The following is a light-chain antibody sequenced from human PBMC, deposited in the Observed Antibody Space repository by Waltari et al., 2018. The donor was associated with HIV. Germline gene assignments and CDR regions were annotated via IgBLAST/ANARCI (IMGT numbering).Light chain of an antibody. Sequence: QSALTQPASVSGSPGQSITISCTGTSSDVGSYNLVSWYQQHPDKAPKLMIYEGSKLPSGVSNRVSGSKSGNTASLTISGLQAEDEADYYCCSYAGSVVFGGGTKLTVL. J-gene: IGLJ2*01. CDR1: SSDVGSYNL. CDR2: EGS. V-gene: IGLV2-23*01. CDR3: CSYAGSVV.